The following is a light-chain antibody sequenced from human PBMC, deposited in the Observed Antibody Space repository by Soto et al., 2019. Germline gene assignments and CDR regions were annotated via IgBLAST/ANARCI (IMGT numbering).Light chain of an antibody. V-gene: IGLV2-14*01. CDR2: EVS. CDR3: SSYTSRSTLV. Sequence: QSALTQPASVSGSPGQSITISCTGTNSDVGGYNYVSWYQQRPGKAPKLIMSEVSARPSGVSNRFSGSKSGNTASLTIYGLHAEDAADYFCSSYTSRSTLVFGVGTKLTVL. CDR1: NSDVGGYNY. J-gene: IGLJ3*02.